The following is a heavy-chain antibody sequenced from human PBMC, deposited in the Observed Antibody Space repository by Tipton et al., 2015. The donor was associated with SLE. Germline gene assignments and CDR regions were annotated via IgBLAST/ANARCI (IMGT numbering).Heavy chain of an antibody. CDR3: ARKKRSGSYSLSYYYYMDV. D-gene: IGHD1-26*01. CDR2: INHSGST. Sequence: TLSFTCAVYGGSFSGYYWSWIRQPPGKGLEWIGEINHSGSTNYNPSLKSRVTISVDTSNNQFSLKLSSVTAADTAVFYCARKKRSGSYSLSYYYYMDVWGKGTTVTVSS. J-gene: IGHJ6*03. V-gene: IGHV4-34*01. CDR1: GGSFSGYY.